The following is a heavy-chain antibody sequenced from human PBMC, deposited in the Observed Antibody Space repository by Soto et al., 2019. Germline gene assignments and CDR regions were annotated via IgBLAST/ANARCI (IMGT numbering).Heavy chain of an antibody. J-gene: IGHJ4*02. V-gene: IGHV3-30*18. CDR3: AKDGKWELLPFFDY. Sequence: GGSLRLSCAASGFTFSSYGMHWVRQAPGKGLEWVAVISYDGSNKYYADSVKGRFTISRDNSKNTLYLQMNSLRAEDTAVYYCAKDGKWELLPFFDYWGQGTLVTVSS. CDR2: ISYDGSNK. D-gene: IGHD1-26*01. CDR1: GFTFSSYG.